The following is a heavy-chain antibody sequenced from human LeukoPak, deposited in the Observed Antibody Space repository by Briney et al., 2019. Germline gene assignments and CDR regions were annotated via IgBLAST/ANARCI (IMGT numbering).Heavy chain of an antibody. J-gene: IGHJ3*02. CDR3: ARVWDYDFWSGYVSAFDI. Sequence: PSETLSLTCTVSGGSISSSSYYWGWIRQPPGKGLEWIGSIYYSGSTYYNPSLKSRVTISVDTSKNQFSLKLSSVTAADTAVYYCARVWDYDFWSGYVSAFDIWGQGTMVTVSS. CDR1: GGSISSSSYY. D-gene: IGHD3-3*01. V-gene: IGHV4-39*01. CDR2: IYYSGST.